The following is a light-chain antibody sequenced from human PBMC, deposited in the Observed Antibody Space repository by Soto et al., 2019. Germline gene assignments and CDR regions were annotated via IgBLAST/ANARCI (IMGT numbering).Light chain of an antibody. J-gene: IGKJ2*01. CDR3: QQYGSSPPYT. CDR1: ESVSSSTY. V-gene: IGKV3-20*01. CDR2: GAS. Sequence: EIVLTQSPGTLSLSPGERATLSCRASESVSSSTYLAWYQQKPGQAPRLLIYGASSRATGIPDRFSGSGSGTDFTRTISRLEPEDFAVYYCQQYGSSPPYTFGQGTKLEIK.